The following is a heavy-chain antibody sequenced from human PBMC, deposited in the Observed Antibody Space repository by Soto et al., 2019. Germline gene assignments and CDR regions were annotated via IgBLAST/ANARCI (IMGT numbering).Heavy chain of an antibody. CDR1: GFTFSSYA. V-gene: IGHV3-30-3*01. J-gene: IGHJ6*02. CDR3: ARNQPGEDLVGVVAATLNTWYYYYSMDV. CDR2: ISYDGSNK. Sequence: QVQLVESGGGVVQPGRSLRLSCAASGFTFSSYAMHWVRQAPGKGLEWGAVISYDGSNKYYADSGKGRFTISRDNSKNTQYMSIISGRAEDTAVYYGARNQPGEDLVGVVAATLNTWYYYYSMDVWGQGTTVTVSS. D-gene: IGHD2-15*01.